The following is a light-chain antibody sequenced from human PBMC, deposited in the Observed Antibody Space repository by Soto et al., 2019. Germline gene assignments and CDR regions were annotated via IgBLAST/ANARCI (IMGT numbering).Light chain of an antibody. V-gene: IGLV2-14*01. CDR3: SSYTSSSPCV. CDR2: EVS. J-gene: IGLJ1*01. Sequence: ALTQPASVSGSPGQSITISCTGTSSDVGGYKYVSWYQQHPGKAPKLMIYEVSNRPSGVSNRFSGSKSGNTASLTISGLQAEDEADYYCSSYTSSSPCVFGTGTKVTVL. CDR1: SSDVGGYKY.